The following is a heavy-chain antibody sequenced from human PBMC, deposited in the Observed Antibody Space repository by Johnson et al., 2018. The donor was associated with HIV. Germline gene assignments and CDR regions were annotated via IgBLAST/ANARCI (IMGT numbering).Heavy chain of an antibody. Sequence: VQLVESGGGLVRPGGSLRLSSAASGFIVSNNYMSWVRQAPGKGLEWVSIIYSDGSTYYADSVKGRFTISRDNSKNTVYLQMNSLRAEDTAVYYCARDRIPYNWNYEGDAFDIWGQGTMVTVSS. V-gene: IGHV3-53*01. J-gene: IGHJ3*02. CDR3: ARDRIPYNWNYEGDAFDI. D-gene: IGHD1-7*01. CDR2: IYSDGST. CDR1: GFIVSNNY.